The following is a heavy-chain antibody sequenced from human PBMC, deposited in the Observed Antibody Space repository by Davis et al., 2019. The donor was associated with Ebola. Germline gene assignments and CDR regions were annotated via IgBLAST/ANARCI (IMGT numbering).Heavy chain of an antibody. V-gene: IGHV3-30*03. CDR1: GFTFSSYG. CDR3: ARARPLIVVVVAATGWFDP. Sequence: GESLKISCAASGFTFSSYGMHWVRQAPGKGLEWVAVISYDGSNKYYADSVKGRFTISRDNSKNTLYLQMNSLRAEDTAVYYCARARPLIVVVVAATGWFDPWGQGTLVTVSS. J-gene: IGHJ5*02. D-gene: IGHD2-15*01. CDR2: ISYDGSNK.